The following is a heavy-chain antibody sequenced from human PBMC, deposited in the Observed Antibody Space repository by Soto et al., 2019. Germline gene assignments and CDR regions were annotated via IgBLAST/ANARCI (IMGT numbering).Heavy chain of an antibody. CDR2: IIPISETT. V-gene: IGHV1-69*01. Sequence: QVQLVQSGAEVKKPGSSVKVSCKASGGTFSSYAISWVRQAPGQGLEWRGGIIPISETTNYAQKFQGRVTITADESKSTAYMELSSLRSEDTAVYYCARSQGSSTSLEIYYYYYYGMAVWGQGTTVTVSS. CDR1: GGTFSSYA. J-gene: IGHJ6*02. CDR3: ARSQGSSTSLEIYYYYYYGMAV. D-gene: IGHD2-2*01.